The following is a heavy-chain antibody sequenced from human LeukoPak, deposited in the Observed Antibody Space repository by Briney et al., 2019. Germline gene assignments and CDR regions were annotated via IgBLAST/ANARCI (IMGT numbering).Heavy chain of an antibody. CDR1: GGSISSYY. CDR3: ARAGSYGFWFDY. Sequence: NSSETLSLPCTVCGGSISSYYWSWLREPRGKRLEWIGYIYYGGRRNYNPSLKSRVTISVDPSKNQFSLKLSSVTAADTAVYYCARAGSYGFWFDYWGQGTLVTVSS. CDR2: IYYGGRR. V-gene: IGHV4-59*01. J-gene: IGHJ5*01. D-gene: IGHD5-18*01.